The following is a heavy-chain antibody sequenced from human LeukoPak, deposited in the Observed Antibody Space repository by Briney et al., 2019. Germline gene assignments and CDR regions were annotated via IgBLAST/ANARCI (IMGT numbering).Heavy chain of an antibody. CDR3: ATQSRIAAAGHYFDY. J-gene: IGHJ4*02. D-gene: IGHD6-13*01. CDR1: GYSFTSYW. V-gene: IGHV5-51*01. Sequence: GESLKISCKGSGYSFTSYWIGWVRQMPGKGLEWMGIIYPGDSDTRYSPSFQGQATISADKSISTAYLQWSSLKASDTAMYYCATQSRIAAAGHYFDYWGQGTLVTVSS. CDR2: IYPGDSDT.